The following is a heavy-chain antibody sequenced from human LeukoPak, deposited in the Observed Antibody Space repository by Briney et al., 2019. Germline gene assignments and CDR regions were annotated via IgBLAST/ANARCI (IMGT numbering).Heavy chain of an antibody. CDR2: IYPGDSAT. V-gene: IGHV5-51*01. CDR1: GYSFTNCW. CDR3: ARTAAYYYYYMDV. D-gene: IGHD2-2*01. J-gene: IGHJ6*03. Sequence: PGESLQISCKGSGYSFTNCWIGWVRQMPGKGLELMGVIYPGDSATRYSPSFQGQVTISADKSISTAYLQWSSLKASDTAMYYCARTAAYYYYYMDVWGKGTTVTISS.